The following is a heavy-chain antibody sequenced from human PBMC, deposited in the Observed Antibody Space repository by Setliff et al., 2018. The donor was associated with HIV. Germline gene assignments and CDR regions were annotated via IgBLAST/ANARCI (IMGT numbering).Heavy chain of an antibody. CDR2: ITPGDGNT. J-gene: IGHJ4*02. CDR1: GYTFTSNH. V-gene: IGHV1-46*01. CDR3: ARDLGGSWTTDY. D-gene: IGHD2-15*01. Sequence: ASVKVSCKASGYTFTSNHLHWVRQAPGQGLEWMGMITPGDGNTRYAQKFQGRVTMARDTSTSTVYVELSSLRSGDTAVYYCARDLGGSWTTDYWGQGTLVTVSS.